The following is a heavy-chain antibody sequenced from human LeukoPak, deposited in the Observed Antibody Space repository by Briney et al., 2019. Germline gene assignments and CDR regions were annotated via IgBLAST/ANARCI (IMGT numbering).Heavy chain of an antibody. CDR2: INHSGST. D-gene: IGHD2-15*01. CDR1: GGSFSGYY. V-gene: IGHV4-34*01. Sequence: PSETLSLTCAVYGGSFSGYYWSWIRQPPGKGLEWIGEINHSGSTNYNPSLKSRITVSLDTSKNQFSLKLSSVTAADTAVYYCARAPGAALDWGQETLVIVSS. CDR3: ARAPGAALD. J-gene: IGHJ4*02.